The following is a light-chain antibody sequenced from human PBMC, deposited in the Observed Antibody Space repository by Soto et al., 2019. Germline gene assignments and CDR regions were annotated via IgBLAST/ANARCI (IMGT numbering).Light chain of an antibody. V-gene: IGKV3-11*01. CDR2: DAS. CDR3: QVRTNWSIA. CDR1: QSVSNY. Sequence: EIVLTQSPATLSLSPGARAPLSCRASQSVSNYLAWYQQNPGQAPRLLIYDASNRATGIPARFSGTGSGTDFTLTINNLEPEDFAVYYCQVRTNWSIAFGRGTRLEIK. J-gene: IGKJ5*01.